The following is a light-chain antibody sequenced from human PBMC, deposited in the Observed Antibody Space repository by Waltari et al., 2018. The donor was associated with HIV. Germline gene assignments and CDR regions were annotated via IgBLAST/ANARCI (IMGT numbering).Light chain of an antibody. CDR3: QVWDGSSAHVI. Sequence: YVLTLPPSVSVSRGQSASITCGGDNLRHIYVHRYHQKPDPPPALVVYDDNDRPSGIPERFSGSNSGSTATLTISRVEAGDEADFYCQVWDGSSAHVIFGGGTKLTVL. CDR2: DDN. V-gene: IGLV3-21*02. CDR1: NLRHIY. J-gene: IGLJ2*01.